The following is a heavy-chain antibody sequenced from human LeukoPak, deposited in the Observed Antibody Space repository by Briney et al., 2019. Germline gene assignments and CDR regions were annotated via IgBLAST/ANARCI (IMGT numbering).Heavy chain of an antibody. V-gene: IGHV4-30-2*01. CDR3: VRGGGLPNCGGYCPPDT. Sequence: PSQTLSLTCTVSGGSISHVGYSWSWIRQPPGEGLEWIGLFHHTVGTDYKPSLKSRVTISGDRTNNQLSLTLSSVTAADTAVYYCVRGGGLPNCGGYCPPDTWGQGKMAIVSS. J-gene: IGHJ3*02. CDR1: GGSISHVGYS. CDR2: FHHTVGT. D-gene: IGHD2-21*02.